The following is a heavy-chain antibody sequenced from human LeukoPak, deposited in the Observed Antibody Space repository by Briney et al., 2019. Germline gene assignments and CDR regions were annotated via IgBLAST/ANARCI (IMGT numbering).Heavy chain of an antibody. J-gene: IGHJ6*03. V-gene: IGHV4-59*11. CDR3: ARDGVNQGGYHHYYMDV. D-gene: IGHD1-26*01. Sequence: PSETLSLTCAVSGGSISTHYWSWIRQPPGKGLEWIGYIYYSGSTNYNPSLKSRVTISVDTSKNQFSLKLSSVTAADTAVYYCARDGVNQGGYHHYYMDVWGKGTTVTVSS. CDR2: IYYSGST. CDR1: GGSISTHY.